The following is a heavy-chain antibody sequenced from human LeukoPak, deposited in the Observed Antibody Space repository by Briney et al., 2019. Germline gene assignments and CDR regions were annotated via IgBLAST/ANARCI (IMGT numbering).Heavy chain of an antibody. CDR3: ARDLYNSASK. Sequence: PGGSLRLFCAASGFSFSDYTLHWVRQAPGKGLDWMALISYDGSTEYYADSVKGRFTISRDNAKNSLYLQMNSLRAEDTAVYYCARDLYNSASKWGQRTLVTVSS. V-gene: IGHV3-30-3*01. CDR1: GFSFSDYT. CDR2: ISYDGSTE. J-gene: IGHJ4*02. D-gene: IGHD6-25*01.